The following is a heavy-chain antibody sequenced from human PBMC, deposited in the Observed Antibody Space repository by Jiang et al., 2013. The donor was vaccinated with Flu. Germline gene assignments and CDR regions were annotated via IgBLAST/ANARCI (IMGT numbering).Heavy chain of an antibody. CDR2: IRYDGGNE. Sequence: VQLVESGGGVVQPGGSLRLSCAASGFTFSSYGMHWVRQAPGKGLEWVAFIRYDGGNEYYADSVKGRFTISRDNSKNTLYLQMNSLRVEDTAVYYCVKDHPPGLSFGYNSAWYEGIFDYWGQGTLVTVSS. CDR3: VKDHPPGLSFGYNSAWYEGIFDY. J-gene: IGHJ4*02. D-gene: IGHD6-19*01. V-gene: IGHV3-30*02. CDR1: GFTFSSYG.